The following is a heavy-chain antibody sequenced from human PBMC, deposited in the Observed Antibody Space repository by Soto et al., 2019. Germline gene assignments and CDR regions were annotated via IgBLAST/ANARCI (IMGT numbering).Heavy chain of an antibody. CDR1: GDKFSSYT. D-gene: IGHD6-13*01. V-gene: IGHV1-69*08. Sequence: QVQLVQSGAEVRNPGSSVKVSCRASGDKFSSYTISWVRQAPGQGLEWMGRIVSFAGVPTYAQIFQCRSTITANRSSSTTYMELTSLTFDDTAVYYCAREPSIAAVVMPLYSYYYMDVWGEGTAVTVSS. CDR3: AREPSIAAVVMPLYSYYYMDV. CDR2: IVSFAGVP. J-gene: IGHJ6*03.